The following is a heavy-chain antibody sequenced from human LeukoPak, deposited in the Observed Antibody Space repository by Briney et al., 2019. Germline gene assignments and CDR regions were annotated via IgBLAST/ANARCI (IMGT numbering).Heavy chain of an antibody. V-gene: IGHV4-59*11. D-gene: IGHD2-21*02. CDR2: VYDNGNT. CDR1: GGSITGHY. J-gene: IGHJ5*02. Sequence: SETLSLTCTVSGGSITGHYWTWIRQSPGKGLEWIGFVYDNGNTNYNSSLQSRVTMSVDTSPNQLSLKMTSVTAADTAIYYCARVFRGVVTSNWFDPWGQGTLVTVAS. CDR3: ARVFRGVVTSNWFDP.